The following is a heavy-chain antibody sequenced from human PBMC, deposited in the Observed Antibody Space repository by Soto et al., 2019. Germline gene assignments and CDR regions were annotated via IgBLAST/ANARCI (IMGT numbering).Heavy chain of an antibody. CDR1: GFTFSSYW. V-gene: IGHV3-7*01. CDR2: IKQDGSEK. D-gene: IGHD6-13*01. J-gene: IGHJ6*03. CDR3: ACSRPLRRGSSWDMFYYYYMDV. Sequence: GGSLRLSCAASGFTFSSYWMSWVRQAPGKGLEWVANIKQDGSEKYYVDSVKGRFTISRDNAKNSLYLQMNSLRAEDTAVYYCACSRPLRRGSSWDMFYYYYMDVWGKGTTVTVSS.